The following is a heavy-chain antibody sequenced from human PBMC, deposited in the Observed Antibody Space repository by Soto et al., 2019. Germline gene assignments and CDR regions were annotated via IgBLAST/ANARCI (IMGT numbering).Heavy chain of an antibody. CDR1: GFTFSSYS. Sequence: GGSLRLSCAASGFTFSSYSMNWVRQAPGKGLEWVSSISSSSSYIYYADSVKGRFTISRDNAKNSLYLQMNSLRAEDTAVYYCARDATVVVTAMDVWGQGTTVTVSS. CDR3: ARDATVVVTAMDV. J-gene: IGHJ6*02. CDR2: ISSSSSYI. V-gene: IGHV3-21*01. D-gene: IGHD2-21*02.